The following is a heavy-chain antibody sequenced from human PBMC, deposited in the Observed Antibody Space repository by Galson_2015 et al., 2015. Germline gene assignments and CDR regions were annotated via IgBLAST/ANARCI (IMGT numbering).Heavy chain of an antibody. CDR3: AKDRIRSTSPYYYYRMDV. V-gene: IGHV3-30*18. J-gene: IGHJ6*02. Sequence: SLRLSCAASGFIFSSYGMHWVRQAPGKGLEWVAVISYDGSNKYYADSVKGRFTITRDNSKNTLYLQMNSLRAEDTAVYYCAKDRIRSTSPYYYYRMDVWGQGTTVTVSS. CDR1: GFIFSSYG. CDR2: ISYDGSNK. D-gene: IGHD2-2*01.